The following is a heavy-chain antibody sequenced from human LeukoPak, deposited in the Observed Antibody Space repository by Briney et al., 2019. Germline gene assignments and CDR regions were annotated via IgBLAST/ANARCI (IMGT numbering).Heavy chain of an antibody. CDR1: GFTFSSYG. V-gene: IGHV3-30*02. D-gene: IGHD5-18*01. CDR3: AKMDTAMVTGYYYYYMDV. Sequence: GGSLRLSCAATGFTFSSYGMHWVRQAPGKGLEWVAFIRYDGSNKYYADSVKGRFTISRDNSKNTLYLQMNSLRAEDTAVYYCAKMDTAMVTGYYYYYMDVWGKGTTVTVSS. CDR2: IRYDGSNK. J-gene: IGHJ6*03.